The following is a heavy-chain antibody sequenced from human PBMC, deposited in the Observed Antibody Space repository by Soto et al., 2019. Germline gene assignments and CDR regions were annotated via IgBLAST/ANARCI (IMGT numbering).Heavy chain of an antibody. CDR3: ARDIRGYSRAFDY. CDR2: IYYSGNT. D-gene: IGHD5-18*01. Sequence: PSETLSLTCTVSGGSVSSGSYYWTWIRQPPGKGLEWIGYIYYSGNTNYNPSLKSRVTISVDTSRNQFSLKLTSVTAADAAVYYCARDIRGYSRAFDYWGQGTLVTV. CDR1: GGSVSSGSYY. V-gene: IGHV4-61*01. J-gene: IGHJ4*02.